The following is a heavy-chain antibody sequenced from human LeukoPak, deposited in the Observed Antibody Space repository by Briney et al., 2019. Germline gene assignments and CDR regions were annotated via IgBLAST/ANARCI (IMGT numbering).Heavy chain of an antibody. CDR2: INHSGST. CDR3: ARGPPLYYDYVWGSYRWYYFDY. J-gene: IGHJ4*02. Sequence: KPSETLSLTCAVYGGSFSGYYWSWIRQPPGKGLEWIGEINHSGSTNYNPSLKSRVTIPVDTSKNQFSLKLSSVTAADTAVYYCARGPPLYYDYVWGSYRWYYFDYWGQGTLVTVSS. CDR1: GGSFSGYY. V-gene: IGHV4-34*01. D-gene: IGHD3-16*02.